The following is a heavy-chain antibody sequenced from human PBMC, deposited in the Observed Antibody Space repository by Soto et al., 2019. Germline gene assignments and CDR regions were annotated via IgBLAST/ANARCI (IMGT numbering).Heavy chain of an antibody. CDR1: GFTFSNYA. D-gene: IGHD2-2*01. J-gene: IGHJ4*02. CDR2: ISGSGGTT. Sequence: GGSLRLSCAAPGFTFSNYAMSWVRQTPGEGLEWVSAISGSGGTTYYADSVKGRFTISRDNSKNTVYLQMNSLRAEDTAVYYCAKARGSGTPAPGSYLGQGTLVTVSS. V-gene: IGHV3-23*01. CDR3: AKARGSGTPAPGSY.